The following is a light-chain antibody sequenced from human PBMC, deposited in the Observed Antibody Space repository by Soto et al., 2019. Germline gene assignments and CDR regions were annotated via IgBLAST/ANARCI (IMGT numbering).Light chain of an antibody. CDR3: QQRSNWPPIT. Sequence: EIVLTQSPATLSLSPGERATLSCRASQRVSSYLAWYQQKPGQAPRLLIYDASNRATGIPARFSGSGSGTDFTLPISSLEPDDFAVYYCQQRSNWPPITFGQGTRLDIK. CDR2: DAS. CDR1: QRVSSY. J-gene: IGKJ5*01. V-gene: IGKV3-11*01.